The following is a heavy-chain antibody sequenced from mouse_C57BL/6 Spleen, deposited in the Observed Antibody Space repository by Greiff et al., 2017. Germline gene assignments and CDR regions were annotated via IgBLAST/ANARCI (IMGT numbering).Heavy chain of an antibody. CDR2: IRLKSDNYAT. Sequence: EVKVEESGGGLVQPGGSMKLSCVASGFTFSNYWMNWVRQSPEKGLEWVAQIRLKSDNYATHYAESVKGRFTISRDDSKSSVYLQMNNLRAEDTGIYYGTDLPVDDWGQGTTLTVSS. V-gene: IGHV6-3*01. CDR1: GFTFSNYW. CDR3: TDLPVDD. J-gene: IGHJ2*01.